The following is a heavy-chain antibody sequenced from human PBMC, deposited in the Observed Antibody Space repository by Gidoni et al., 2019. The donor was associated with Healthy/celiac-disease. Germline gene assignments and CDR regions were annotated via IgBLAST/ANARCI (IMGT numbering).Heavy chain of an antibody. J-gene: IGHJ4*02. D-gene: IGHD6-6*01. CDR1: GYTLTELS. Sequence: QVQLVQSGAEVKKPGASVKVSCKVSGYTLTELSRHWVRQAPGKGLELMGGFDPEDGETIYAQKFQGRVTMTEDTSTDTAYMELSSLRSEDTAVYYCATAPPYSSSFQSDPFDYWGQGTLVTVSS. CDR2: FDPEDGET. CDR3: ATAPPYSSSFQSDPFDY. V-gene: IGHV1-24*01.